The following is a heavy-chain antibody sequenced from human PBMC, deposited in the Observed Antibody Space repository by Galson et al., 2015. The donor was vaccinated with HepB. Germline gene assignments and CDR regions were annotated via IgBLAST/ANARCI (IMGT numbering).Heavy chain of an antibody. CDR3: ARDHCSGGSCYSKGDGMDV. J-gene: IGHJ6*02. D-gene: IGHD2-15*01. V-gene: IGHV1-69*13. CDR1: GGTFSSYA. CDR2: IIPIFGIA. Sequence: SVKVSCKASGGTFSSYAISWVRQAPGQGLEWMGGIIPIFGIANYAQKFQGRVTITADESTSTAYMELSSLRSEDTAVYYCARDHCSGGSCYSKGDGMDVWGQGTTVTVSS.